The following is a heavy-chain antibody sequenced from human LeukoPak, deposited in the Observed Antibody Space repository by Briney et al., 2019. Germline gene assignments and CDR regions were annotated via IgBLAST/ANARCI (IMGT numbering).Heavy chain of an antibody. CDR1: GFTFSSYA. Sequence: PGGSLRLSCAASGFTFSSYAMSWVRQAPGKGLEWVSAISGSGGSTYYADSVKGRFTISRDNSKNTLYLQMNSLRAEDTAVYYCAKSNYGSGSHPQLDYWGQGTLVTVSS. J-gene: IGHJ4*02. CDR2: ISGSGGST. D-gene: IGHD3-10*01. V-gene: IGHV3-23*01. CDR3: AKSNYGSGSHPQLDY.